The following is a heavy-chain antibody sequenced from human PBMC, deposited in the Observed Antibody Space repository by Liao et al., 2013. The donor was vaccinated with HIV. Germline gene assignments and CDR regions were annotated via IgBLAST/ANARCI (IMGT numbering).Heavy chain of an antibody. CDR1: GASISSSGYS. CDR2: IYSGGST. D-gene: IGHD3-10*01. J-gene: IGHJ5*01. V-gene: IGHV4-30-2*01. CDR3: ATRGAASNWFDP. Sequence: QLQLQESGSGLVKPSQTLSLTCAVSGASISSSGYSWSWIRQPPGKGLEWIGDIYSGGSTYFNPSLKSRVTISSDTSKKEFSLNLKSVTAADTAVYYCATRGAASNWFDPWARNRRXRLL.